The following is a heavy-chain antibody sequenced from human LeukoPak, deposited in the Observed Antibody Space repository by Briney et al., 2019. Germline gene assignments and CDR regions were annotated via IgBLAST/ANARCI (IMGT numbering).Heavy chain of an antibody. CDR1: GGTFSSYA. V-gene: IGHV1-69*13. CDR3: ARPRDGYNYDAFDI. D-gene: IGHD5-24*01. J-gene: IGHJ3*02. CDR2: IIPIFGTA. Sequence: SVKVSCKASGGTFSSYAISWVRQAPGQGLEWMGGIIPIFGTANYAQKFQGRVTITADESTSTAYMELSSLRAEDTAVYYCARPRDGYNYDAFDIWGQGTMVTVSS.